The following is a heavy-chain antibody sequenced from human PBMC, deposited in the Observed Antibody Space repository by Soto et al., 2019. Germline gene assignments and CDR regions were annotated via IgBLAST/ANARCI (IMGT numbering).Heavy chain of an antibody. CDR3: ARGPDRGGPGDDY. CDR2: ISNYKGNT. D-gene: IGHD2-21*02. Sequence: ASVKVSCKASGYTFTNYGITWVRQAPGQGLEWMGWISNYKGNTDYAHKLQGRVAMTTDTSTSTAYMELRSLRSDDTAVYYCARGPDRGGPGDDYWGQGTLVTVSS. V-gene: IGHV1-18*01. J-gene: IGHJ4*02. CDR1: GYTFTNYG.